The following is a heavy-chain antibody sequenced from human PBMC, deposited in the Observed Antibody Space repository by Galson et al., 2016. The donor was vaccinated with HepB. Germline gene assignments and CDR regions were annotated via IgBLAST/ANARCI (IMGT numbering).Heavy chain of an antibody. D-gene: IGHD5-12*01. CDR3: AREVAN. Sequence: SETLSLTCTISGPSISNTNYYWGWIRQPPGKGLEWIGSIYYTGSTSYNPSLKSRVTMSVDTSKNQFSLKLRSVTAADTAVYYCAREVANWGQGTLVTVSS. V-gene: IGHV4-39*01. CDR2: IYYTGST. CDR1: GPSISNTNYY. J-gene: IGHJ4*02.